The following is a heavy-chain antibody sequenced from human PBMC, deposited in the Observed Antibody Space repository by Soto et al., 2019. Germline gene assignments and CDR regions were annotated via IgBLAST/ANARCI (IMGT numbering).Heavy chain of an antibody. CDR1: GFTFTSSA. J-gene: IGHJ5*02. CDR3: AAGRAVAESWFDP. CDR2: IVVGSGNT. Sequence: SVKVSCKASGFTFTSSAMQWVRQACGQRLEWIGWIVVGSGNTNYAQKFQERVTITRDMSTSTAYMELSSLRSEDTAVYYCAAGRAVAESWFDPWGQGTLVTVSS. V-gene: IGHV1-58*02. D-gene: IGHD6-19*01.